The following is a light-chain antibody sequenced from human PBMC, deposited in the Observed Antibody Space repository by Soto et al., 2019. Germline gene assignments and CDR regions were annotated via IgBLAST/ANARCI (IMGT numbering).Light chain of an antibody. J-gene: IGKJ4*01. V-gene: IGKV1-5*01. Sequence: DIQMPQSPSTLSASVGDRVAITCRASQSISSWLAWYQQKPGKAPKLLIYDASSLESGVPSRFSGSGSGTEFTLTISSLQPDDFATYYCQQYDNLPLTFGGGTKVDIK. CDR3: QQYDNLPLT. CDR2: DAS. CDR1: QSISSW.